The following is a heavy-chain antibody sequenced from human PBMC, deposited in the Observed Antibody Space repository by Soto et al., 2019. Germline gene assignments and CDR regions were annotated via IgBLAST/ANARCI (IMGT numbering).Heavy chain of an antibody. J-gene: IGHJ4*02. CDR2: IKSKTDGGTT. V-gene: IGHV3-15*01. Sequence: GGSLRLSCAASGFTFSNAWMSWVRQAPGKGLEWVGRIKSKTDGGTTDYAAPVKGRFTISRDDSKNTLYLQMNSLKTEDTAVYYCTTDPMVRPYYFDYWGQGTLVTVSS. CDR3: TTDPMVRPYYFDY. D-gene: IGHD3-10*01. CDR1: GFTFSNAW.